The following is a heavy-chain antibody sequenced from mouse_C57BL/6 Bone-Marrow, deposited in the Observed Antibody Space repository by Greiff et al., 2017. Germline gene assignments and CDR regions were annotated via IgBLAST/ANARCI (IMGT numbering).Heavy chain of an antibody. J-gene: IGHJ1*03. V-gene: IGHV1-55*01. D-gene: IGHD2-5*01. CDR3: ARPYYSNYWYFDV. CDR2: IYPGSGST. Sequence: QVQLQQPGAELVKPGASVKMSCKASGYTFTSYWITWVKQRPGQGLEWIGDIYPGSGSTNYNEKFKSKATLTVDTSSSTAYMQRSSPTSEDSAVYYCARPYYSNYWYFDVWGTGTTVTVSS. CDR1: GYTFTSYW.